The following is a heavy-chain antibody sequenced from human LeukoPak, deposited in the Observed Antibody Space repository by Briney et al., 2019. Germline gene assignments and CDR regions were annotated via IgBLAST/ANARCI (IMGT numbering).Heavy chain of an antibody. J-gene: IGHJ4*02. CDR1: GYTFTSYG. Sequence: ASVKVSCKASGYTFTSYGISWVRQAPGQGLEWMGWISAYNGNTNYAQKLQGRVTMTTDTSTSTAYMELRSLRSDDTAVYYCARAMTRITMVRGVIITFSPFGYWGQGTLVTVSS. CDR3: ARAMTRITMVRGVIITFSPFGY. V-gene: IGHV1-18*01. D-gene: IGHD3-10*01. CDR2: ISAYNGNT.